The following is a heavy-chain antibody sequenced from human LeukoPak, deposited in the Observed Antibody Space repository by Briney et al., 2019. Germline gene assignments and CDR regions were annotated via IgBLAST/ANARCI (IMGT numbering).Heavy chain of an antibody. V-gene: IGHV4-38-2*02. CDR1: GYSLTNGCY. Sequence: SETLSLTCTVSGYSLTNGCYWVCIRQPPGKGLEWIGAVYHSGSTYYNPSLRSRVATSVDTSKNQFSLKLSSVTAADTAVYFCARSGPYYYHYLDVWGKGTTVTVSS. D-gene: IGHD3-10*01. J-gene: IGHJ6*03. CDR2: VYHSGST. CDR3: ARSGPYYYHYLDV.